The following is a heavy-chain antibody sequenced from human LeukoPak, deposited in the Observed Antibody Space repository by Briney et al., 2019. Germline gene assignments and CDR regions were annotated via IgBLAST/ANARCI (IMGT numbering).Heavy chain of an antibody. CDR3: ARDHVITFGGVIVPYYFDY. V-gene: IGHV4-34*01. J-gene: IGHJ4*02. CDR1: GGSFSGYY. CDR2: INHSGST. Sequence: SETLSLTCAVYGGSFSGYYWSWIRQPPGKGPEWIGEINHSGSTNYNPSLKSRVTISVDTSKNQFSLKLSSVTAADTAVYYCARDHVITFGGVIVPYYFDYWGQGTLVTVPS. D-gene: IGHD3-16*02.